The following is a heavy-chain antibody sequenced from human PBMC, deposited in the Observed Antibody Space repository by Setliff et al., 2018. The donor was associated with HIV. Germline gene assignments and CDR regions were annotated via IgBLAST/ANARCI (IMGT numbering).Heavy chain of an antibody. J-gene: IGHJ4*02. CDR2: INPSGGGT. D-gene: IGHD1-1*01. CDR1: GYTFTSYY. CDR3: ARATEAGTIDY. V-gene: IGHV1-46*01. Sequence: VASVKVSCKAPGYTFTSYYMHWVRRAPGQGLEWMGIINPSGGGTTYARKFRGRVTVTRDTSTTTVYMELGGLRSEDTAVYYCARATEAGTIDYWGQGTRVTVSS.